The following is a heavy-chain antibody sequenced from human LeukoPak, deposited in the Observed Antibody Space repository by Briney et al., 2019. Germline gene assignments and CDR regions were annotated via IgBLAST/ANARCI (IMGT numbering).Heavy chain of an antibody. CDR1: GGSISSSS. CDR2: ISSTSSYI. Sequence: ETLSLTCTVSGGSISSSSYYWGWIRQPPGKGLEWVSSISSTSSYIYYADSVKGRFTISRDNAKNTVYLQMKSLRAEDTAVYYCARDWAGSSFDYWGQGALVTVSS. CDR3: ARDWAGSSFDY. D-gene: IGHD3-10*01. J-gene: IGHJ4*02. V-gene: IGHV3-21*01.